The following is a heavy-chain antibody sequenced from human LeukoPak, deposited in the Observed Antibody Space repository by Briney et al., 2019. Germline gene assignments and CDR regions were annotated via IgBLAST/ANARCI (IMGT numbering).Heavy chain of an antibody. V-gene: IGHV3-15*01. CDR2: IKSKTDGGTT. J-gene: IGHJ4*02. D-gene: IGHD6-13*01. CDR3: TTALSISATGTSFDY. Sequence: GGPRRFSCAASGFTFSNAWMSWVRQSPGKGLNWVGRIKSKTDGGTTDYAAPVKARFIISRDDSKNTLYLQMNSLKTEDTAVYYCTTALSISATGTSFDYWGQGTLVTVSS. CDR1: GFTFSNAW.